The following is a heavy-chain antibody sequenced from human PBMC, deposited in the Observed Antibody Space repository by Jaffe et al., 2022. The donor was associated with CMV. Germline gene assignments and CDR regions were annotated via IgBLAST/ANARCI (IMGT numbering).Heavy chain of an antibody. CDR2: IYYSGST. D-gene: IGHD1-26*01. CDR3: AREVVGATHDY. J-gene: IGHJ4*02. Sequence: QLQLQESGPGLVKPSETLSLTCTVSGGSISSSSYYWGWIRQPPGKGLEWIGSIYYSGSTYYNPSLKSRVTISVDTSKNQFSLKLSSVTAADTAVYYCAREVVGATHDYWGQGTLVTVSS. CDR1: GGSISSSSYY. V-gene: IGHV4-39*02.